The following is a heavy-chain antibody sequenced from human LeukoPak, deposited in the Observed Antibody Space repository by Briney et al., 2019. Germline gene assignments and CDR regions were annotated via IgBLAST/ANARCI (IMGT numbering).Heavy chain of an antibody. J-gene: IGHJ5*02. CDR3: ARDLPYSSSGPVGWFDP. D-gene: IGHD6-13*01. CDR1: GGTFSSYA. Sequence: ASVKVSCKASGGTFSSYAISWVRQAPGQGLEWMGGIIPIFGTANYAQKFQGRVTITTDESTSTAYMELSSLRSEDTAVYYCARDLPYSSSGPVGWFDPWGQGTLVTVSS. V-gene: IGHV1-69*05. CDR2: IIPIFGTA.